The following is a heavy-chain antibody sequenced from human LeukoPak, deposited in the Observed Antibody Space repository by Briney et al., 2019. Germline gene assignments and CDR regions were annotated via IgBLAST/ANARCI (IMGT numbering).Heavy chain of an antibody. CDR2: IYHNGTP. J-gene: IGHJ4*02. CDR1: VGSISSGNW. D-gene: IGHD2-15*01. Sequence: PSETLSLTCAVSVGSISSGNWWSWVRQSPGKGLEWIGEIYHNGTPNYSPSLKSRVTISVDTSKNQFSLKLSSVTAADTAVYYCARAPLYCSGGSCYSGFLDYWGQGTLVTVSS. CDR3: ARAPLYCSGGSCYSGFLDY. V-gene: IGHV4-4*02.